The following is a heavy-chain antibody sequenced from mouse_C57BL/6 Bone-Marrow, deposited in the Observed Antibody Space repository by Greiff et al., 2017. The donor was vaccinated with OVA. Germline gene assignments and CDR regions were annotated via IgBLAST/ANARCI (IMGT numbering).Heavy chain of an antibody. V-gene: IGHV1-19*01. CDR3: ARIYGSKNFDY. CDR1: GYTFTDYY. Sequence: EVKVVESGPVLVKPGASVKMSCKASGYTFTDYYMNWVKQSHGKSLEWIGVINPYNGGTSYNQKFKGKATLTVDKSSSTAYMELNSLTSEDSAVYYCARIYGSKNFDYWGQGTTLTVSS. J-gene: IGHJ2*01. D-gene: IGHD1-1*01. CDR2: INPYNGGT.